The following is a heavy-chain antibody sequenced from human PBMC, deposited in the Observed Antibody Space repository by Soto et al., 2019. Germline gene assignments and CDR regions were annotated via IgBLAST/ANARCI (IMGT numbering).Heavy chain of an antibody. V-gene: IGHV2-5*02. D-gene: IGHD3-3*01. J-gene: IGHJ4*02. Sequence: QITLNESGPTVVRPTETLTLTCRFSGFSLTTSGVGVGWIRQSPGKAPEWLALLYWDDDKRYSASLKSRLTITKHTSKNQVVLTVSDLDPKDTATYYCAHRVLRTVFGLVTTTAIYFDFWGQGTPVAVSS. CDR2: LYWDDDK. CDR1: GFSLTTSGVG. CDR3: AHRVLRTVFGLVTTTAIYFDF.